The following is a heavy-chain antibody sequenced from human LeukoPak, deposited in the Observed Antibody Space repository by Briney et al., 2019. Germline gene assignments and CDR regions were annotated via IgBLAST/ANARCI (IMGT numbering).Heavy chain of an antibody. D-gene: IGHD2-2*01. CDR1: GFTIDDYA. Sequence: GGSLRLSCAASGFTIDDYAMHWVRQAPGKGLEWVSGISWNSGSIGYADSVKGRFTISRDNAKNSLYLQMNSLRAEDTALYYCAIGYCSSTSCYKFYYYYGMDVWGQGTTVTVSS. CDR3: AIGYCSSTSCYKFYYYYGMDV. J-gene: IGHJ6*02. CDR2: ISWNSGSI. V-gene: IGHV3-9*01.